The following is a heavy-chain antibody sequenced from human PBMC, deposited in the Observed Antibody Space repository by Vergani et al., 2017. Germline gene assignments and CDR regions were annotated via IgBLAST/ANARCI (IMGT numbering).Heavy chain of an antibody. J-gene: IGHJ2*01. V-gene: IGHV5-51*01. CDR3: AIRQVSLLGRELPYWYFDL. CDR1: GYSFTSYW. D-gene: IGHD1-26*01. CDR2: IYPGDSDT. Sequence: EVQLVQSGAEVKKPGESLKISCKGSGYSFTSYWIGWVRQMPGKGLEWMGIIYPGDSDTRYSPSFQGQVTISADKSISTAYLQWSSLKASDTAMYYCAIRQVSLLGRELPYWYFDLWGRGTLVTVSS.